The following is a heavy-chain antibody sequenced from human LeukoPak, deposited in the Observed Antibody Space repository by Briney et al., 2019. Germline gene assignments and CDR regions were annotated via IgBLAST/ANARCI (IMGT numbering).Heavy chain of an antibody. V-gene: IGHV3-23*01. CDR1: GFTFSSYA. D-gene: IGHD3-10*01. J-gene: IGHJ4*02. Sequence: GGSLRLSCAASGFTFSSYAMSWVRQAPGKGLEWVSAISGSGGSTYYADSVKGRFTISRDNSRSTLYLQMNSLRPEDTAIYYSAREGYYGSGSPPSLYFDYWGQGTLVTVSS. CDR2: ISGSGGST. CDR3: AREGYYGSGSPPSLYFDY.